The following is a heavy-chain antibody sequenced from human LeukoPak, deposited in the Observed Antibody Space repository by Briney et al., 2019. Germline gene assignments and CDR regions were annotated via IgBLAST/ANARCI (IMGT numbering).Heavy chain of an antibody. Sequence: SETLSLTCTVSDGXITNYYGSWIRQPAGKGLEWIGRIHTSGSTHYNPSLQSRVTISVDTSKNQFSLKLSSVTAADTAVYYCARTARWFGETDWGQGTLVTVSS. CDR3: ARTARWFGETD. V-gene: IGHV4-4*07. D-gene: IGHD3-10*01. CDR2: IHTSGST. CDR1: DGXITNYY. J-gene: IGHJ4*02.